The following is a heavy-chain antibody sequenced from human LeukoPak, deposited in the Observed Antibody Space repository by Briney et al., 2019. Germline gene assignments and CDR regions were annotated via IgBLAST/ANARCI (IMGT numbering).Heavy chain of an antibody. Sequence: PGRSLRLSCAASGFTFSSYGMHWVRQAPGKGLEWVAVISYDGSNKYYADSVKGRFTTSRDNSRNTLYLQMNSLRAEDTAVYYCAREPDNQYCGGDCYSGMDVWGQGTTVTVSS. CDR3: AREPDNQYCGGDCYSGMDV. V-gene: IGHV3-30*03. CDR2: ISYDGSNK. CDR1: GFTFSSYG. D-gene: IGHD2-21*02. J-gene: IGHJ6*02.